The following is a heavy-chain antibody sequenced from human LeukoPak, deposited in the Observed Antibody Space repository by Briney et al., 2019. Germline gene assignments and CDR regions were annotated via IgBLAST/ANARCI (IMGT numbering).Heavy chain of an antibody. CDR1: GYTFTGYY. CDR2: INPNSGGT. V-gene: IGHV1-2*02. Sequence: ASVKVSCKASGYTFTGYYMHWVRQAPGQGLEWMGWINPNSGGTNYAQKFQGRVTMTRDTSISTAYMELSRLRSDDTAMYYCAREAHSNGGFDPWGQGTLVTVSS. CDR3: AREAHSNGGFDP. D-gene: IGHD4-11*01. J-gene: IGHJ5*02.